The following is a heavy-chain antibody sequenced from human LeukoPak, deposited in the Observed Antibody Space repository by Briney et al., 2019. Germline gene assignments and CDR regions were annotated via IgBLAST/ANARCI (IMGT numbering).Heavy chain of an antibody. CDR3: AKGPRDHHDYFDY. D-gene: IGHD1-14*01. CDR2: EWVSSISGSGE. J-gene: IGHJ4*02. CDR1: GFTFSSYA. Sequence: GGSLRLSCEASGFTFSSYAMSWVRQAPGKELEWVSTEWVSSISGSGEHYADSVRGRFTISRDNSKNTLYLQMNSLRAEDTAVYYCAKGPRDHHDYFDYWGQGTLVTVSS. V-gene: IGHV3-23*01.